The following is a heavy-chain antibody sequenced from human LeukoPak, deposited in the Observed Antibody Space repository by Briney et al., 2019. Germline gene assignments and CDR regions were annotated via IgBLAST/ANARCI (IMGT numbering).Heavy chain of an antibody. J-gene: IGHJ4*02. CDR3: ARSPGEWEPMYYFDY. CDR1: GFTFSSYS. CDR2: ISSSSSYI. V-gene: IGHV3-21*01. D-gene: IGHD1-26*01. Sequence: TGGSLRLSCAASGFTFSSYSMNWVRQAPGKGLEWVSSISSSSSYIYYADSVEGRSTISRDNAKNSLYLQMNSLRAEDTAVYYCARSPGEWEPMYYFDYWGQGTLVTVSS.